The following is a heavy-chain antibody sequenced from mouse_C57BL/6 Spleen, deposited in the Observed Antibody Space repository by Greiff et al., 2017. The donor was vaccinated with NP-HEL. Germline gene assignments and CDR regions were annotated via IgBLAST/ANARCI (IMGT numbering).Heavy chain of an antibody. J-gene: IGHJ2*01. CDR2: IDPENGDT. Sequence: VHVKQSGAELVRPGASVKLSCTASGFSIKDDYMHWVKQRPEQGLEWIGWIDPENGDTEYASKFQGKATITADTSSNTAYLQLSSLTSEDTAVYYCTTFTTVVATRDYWGQGTTLTVSS. D-gene: IGHD1-1*01. CDR3: TTFTTVVATRDY. V-gene: IGHV14-4*01. CDR1: GFSIKDDY.